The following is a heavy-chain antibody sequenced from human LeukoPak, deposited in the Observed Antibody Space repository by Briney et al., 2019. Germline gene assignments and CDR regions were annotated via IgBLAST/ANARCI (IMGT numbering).Heavy chain of an antibody. Sequence: GASVKLSCKASGYTFTSYGISWVRQAPGQGLEWMGWISAYNGNTNYAQKLQGRVTMTTDTSTSTAYMGLRSLRSDDTAVYYCARGVVVAATKITFLDYWGQGTLVTVSS. CDR1: GYTFTSYG. CDR3: ARGVVVAATKITFLDY. V-gene: IGHV1-18*01. J-gene: IGHJ4*02. D-gene: IGHD2-15*01. CDR2: ISAYNGNT.